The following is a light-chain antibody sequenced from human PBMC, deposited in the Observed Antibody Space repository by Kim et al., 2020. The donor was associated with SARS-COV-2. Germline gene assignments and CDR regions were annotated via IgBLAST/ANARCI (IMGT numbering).Light chain of an antibody. CDR3: RSYDSSLSSYV. Sequence: QSVLAQPPSVSGAPGQRVTISCTGSSSNIGSDYDVHWYQQHPGTAPKLLIYVTNNRPSGVPDRFSGSRSGTSASLAITGLQADEEADYFCRSYDSSLSSYVFGGGTKVTVL. V-gene: IGLV1-40*01. CDR2: VTN. CDR1: SSNIGSDYD. J-gene: IGLJ1*01.